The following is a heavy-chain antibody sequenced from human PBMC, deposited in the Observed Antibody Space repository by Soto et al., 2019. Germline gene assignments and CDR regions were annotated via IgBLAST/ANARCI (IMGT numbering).Heavy chain of an antibody. D-gene: IGHD3-3*01. CDR2: IWYDGSNK. V-gene: IGHV3-33*01. CDR3: ARDPHTIGVVPRFDY. J-gene: IGHJ4*02. CDR1: GFTFSSYG. Sequence: PGGSLRLSCAASGFTFSSYGMHWVRQAPGKGLEWVAVIWYDGSNKYYADSVKGRFTISRDNSKNTLYLQMNSLRAEDTAVYYCARDPHTIGVVPRFDYWGQGTLVTVSS.